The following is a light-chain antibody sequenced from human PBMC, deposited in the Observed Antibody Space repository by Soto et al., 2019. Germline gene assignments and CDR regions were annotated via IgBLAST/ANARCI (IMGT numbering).Light chain of an antibody. CDR1: SSNIGNKY. CDR3: GTWDSGLSVYV. J-gene: IGLJ1*01. V-gene: IGLV1-51*02. CDR2: END. Sequence: QSVLTQPPSVSAAPGQKVTISCSGSSSNIGNKYVSWYQQLPGTAPKLLIHENDKRPSGIPDRFSGSKSGTSDTLGITGLQTGDEADYYCGTWDSGLSVYVFGTGTKLTVL.